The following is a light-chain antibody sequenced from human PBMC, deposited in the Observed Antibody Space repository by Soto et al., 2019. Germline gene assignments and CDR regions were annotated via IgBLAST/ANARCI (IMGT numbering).Light chain of an antibody. CDR3: QQYNSGPQT. CDR2: GAY. V-gene: IGKV3-15*01. CDR1: QNIGSN. Sequence: EIVLTQSPATLSVSPGESATLSCRASQNIGSNLAWYRHKPGQAPRLLISGAYTRATGVPARFSGSGSGTEFALIISSLQSEDFAVYFCQQYNSGPQTFGQGTKVEIK. J-gene: IGKJ1*01.